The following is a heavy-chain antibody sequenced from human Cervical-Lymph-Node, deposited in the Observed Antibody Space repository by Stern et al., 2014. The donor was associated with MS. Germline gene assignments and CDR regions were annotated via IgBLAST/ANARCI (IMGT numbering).Heavy chain of an antibody. CDR1: GFSLSTSGVG. D-gene: IGHD3-3*01. CDR2: IYWDDDK. CDR3: AHSTYYDFWSGYSSSDY. J-gene: IGHJ4*02. V-gene: IGHV2-5*02. Sequence: QVTLRESGPTLVKPTQTLTLTCTFSGFSLSTSGVGVGWIRQPPGKALEWLVLIYWDDDKRYSPSLKSRLTITKDTSKNQGVLTKTNMDPVDTATYYCAHSTYYDFWSGYSSSDYWGQGTLVPVSS.